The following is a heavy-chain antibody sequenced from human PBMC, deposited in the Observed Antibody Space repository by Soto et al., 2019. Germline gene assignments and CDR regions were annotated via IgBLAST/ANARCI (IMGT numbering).Heavy chain of an antibody. CDR2: IKQDGSEK. CDR3: ARDLGYCSGGTCYTVLDY. Sequence: GSLRLSCAASGFTFSSNWRNWVRQAPGKGPEWVANIKQDGSEKYYVDSVKGRFTISRDNAENSLLLQMNSLRVEDTAVYYCARDLGYCSGGTCYTVLDYWGQGALVTVSS. CDR1: GFTFSSNW. D-gene: IGHD2-15*01. V-gene: IGHV3-7*03. J-gene: IGHJ4*02.